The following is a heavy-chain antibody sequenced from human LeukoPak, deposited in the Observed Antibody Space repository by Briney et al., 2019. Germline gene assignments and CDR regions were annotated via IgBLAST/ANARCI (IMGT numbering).Heavy chain of an antibody. CDR1: GFTFSSNL. J-gene: IGHJ4*02. CDR3: ARDLYGGKGDY. Sequence: GGSLRLSCAASGFTFSSNLMHWVRQAPGKGLVRVSLINSDGSTTNYPDYVKGRLTISRDNDKNTLYKQMTSLRAEDTAVYCGARDLYGGKGDYWGQGTLVTVSS. D-gene: IGHD4-23*01. V-gene: IGHV3-74*01. CDR2: INSDGSTT.